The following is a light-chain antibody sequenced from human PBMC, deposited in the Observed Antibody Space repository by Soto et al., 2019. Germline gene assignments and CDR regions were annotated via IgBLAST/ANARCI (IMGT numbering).Light chain of an antibody. V-gene: IGLV3-1*01. J-gene: IGLJ2*01. Sequence: SYELTQPPSVSVSLGQTASITCSGDKLGDKHVCWYQQKPGQSPVLVIYEDSRRPSGIPERISGSNSGNTATLTISGTQAMDEADYYCQAWDSSKGVFGGGTQLTVL. CDR3: QAWDSSKGV. CDR1: KLGDKH. CDR2: EDS.